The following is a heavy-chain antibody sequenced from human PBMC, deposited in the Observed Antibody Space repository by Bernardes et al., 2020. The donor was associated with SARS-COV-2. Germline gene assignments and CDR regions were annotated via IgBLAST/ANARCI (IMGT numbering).Heavy chain of an antibody. Sequence: GGSLRLSCAASGVTFRNYWMSWVRQAPGKGLEWVANIKRDGSEKYYVDSVKGRFTISRDNAKNSVYLQMNSLRAEDTAVYYCARDNLRRGDYWGQGTLVTVSS. J-gene: IGHJ4*02. V-gene: IGHV3-7*03. CDR1: GVTFRNYW. CDR3: ARDNLRRGDY. CDR2: IKRDGSEK. D-gene: IGHD4-17*01.